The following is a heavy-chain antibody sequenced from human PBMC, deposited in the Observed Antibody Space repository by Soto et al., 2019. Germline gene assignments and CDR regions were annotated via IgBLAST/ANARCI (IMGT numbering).Heavy chain of an antibody. CDR2: IIPIFGTA. Sequence: ASVKVSCKASGGTFSSYAISWVRQAPGQGLEWMGGIIPIFGTANYAQKFQGRVTITADESTSTAYMGLSSLRSEDTAVYYCARDIVVRGVITSYFDYWGQGTLVTVSS. D-gene: IGHD3-10*01. V-gene: IGHV1-69*13. CDR3: ARDIVVRGVITSYFDY. CDR1: GGTFSSYA. J-gene: IGHJ4*02.